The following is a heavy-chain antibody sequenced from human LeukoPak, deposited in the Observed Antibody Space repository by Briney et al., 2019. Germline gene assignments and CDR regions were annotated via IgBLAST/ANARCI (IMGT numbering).Heavy chain of an antibody. V-gene: IGHV3-33*06. CDR1: GFSFSTYA. J-gene: IGHJ4*02. Sequence: GTSLRLSCAASGFSFSTYAMHWVRQAPGKGLDWVAMIWSDASNQYYADSVKGRFTISRDNSKNTLYLQLNSLRAEDTAVYYCAKGRIVVVELDYWGQGTLVTVSS. CDR2: IWSDASNQ. CDR3: AKGRIVVVELDY. D-gene: IGHD2-21*01.